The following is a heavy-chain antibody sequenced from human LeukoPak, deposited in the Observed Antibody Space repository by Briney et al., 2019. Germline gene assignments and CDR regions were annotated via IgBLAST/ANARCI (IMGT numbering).Heavy chain of an antibody. CDR2: IKQDGSAR. V-gene: IGHV3-7*05. Sequence: GGSLRLSCVVPEFAFSSYWMTWVRQAPGKGLEWVANIKQDGSARYYADSVKGRFTISRDNAKNSLYLQMNSLRAEDTAMYYCATYCGGDCYSPHDAFDNWGQGTMVTVSS. CDR1: EFAFSSYW. D-gene: IGHD2-21*02. CDR3: ATYCGGDCYSPHDAFDN. J-gene: IGHJ3*02.